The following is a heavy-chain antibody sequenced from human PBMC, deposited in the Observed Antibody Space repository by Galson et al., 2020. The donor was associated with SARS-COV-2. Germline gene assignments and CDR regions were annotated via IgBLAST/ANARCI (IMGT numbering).Heavy chain of an antibody. CDR1: GFSLTTSGMC. V-gene: IGHV2-70*17. J-gene: IGHJ4*02. CDR3: ARIASYGTGWPHFDS. D-gene: IGHD6-19*01. CDR2: IDWNDDK. Sequence: ESGPTLVKPTQTLTLTCTLSGFSLTTSGMCLIWIRQPPGKALEWLARIDWNDDKFYTTSLKTRLTISRDTSKNQVVLTMTNMDPVDTGSYYCARIASYGTGWPHFDSWGQGVLVTVSS.